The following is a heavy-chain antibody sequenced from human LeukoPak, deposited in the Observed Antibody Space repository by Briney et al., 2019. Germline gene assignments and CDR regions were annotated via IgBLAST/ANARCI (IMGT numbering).Heavy chain of an antibody. V-gene: IGHV3-23*01. CDR2: ISDDPGST. J-gene: IGHJ4*02. CDR3: APQGYCTSTSCVMAY. CDR1: GFTFSSYV. Sequence: PGGSLRLSCAASGFTFSSYVMSWVRQAPGKGLEWVSTISDDPGSTFYADSVKGRFTISRDNSKNTLYLQMNSLRAEDTAVYYCAPQGYCTSTSCVMAYWGQGTLVTVSS. D-gene: IGHD2-2*01.